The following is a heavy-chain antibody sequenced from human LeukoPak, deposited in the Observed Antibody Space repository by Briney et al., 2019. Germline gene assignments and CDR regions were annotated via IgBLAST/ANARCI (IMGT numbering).Heavy chain of an antibody. CDR3: ARGNSKRYYDFWSGYYTENYYYYYYMDV. Sequence: SETLSLTCPVYGGSFSGYFWSWIRQPPGKGLEWIGEINHSGSTNYNPSLKSRVTIPVDTSKNQFSLKLSSVTAAGTAVYYCARGNSKRYYDFWSGYYTENYYYYYYMDVWGKGTTVTVSS. V-gene: IGHV4-34*01. J-gene: IGHJ6*03. CDR2: INHSGST. D-gene: IGHD3-3*01. CDR1: GGSFSGYF.